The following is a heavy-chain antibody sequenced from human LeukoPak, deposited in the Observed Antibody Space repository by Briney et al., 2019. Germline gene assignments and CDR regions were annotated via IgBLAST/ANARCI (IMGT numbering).Heavy chain of an antibody. CDR1: GFTFSSYA. Sequence: PGGSLRLSCAASGFTFSSYAMHWVRQAPGKGLEWVAVISYDASNKYYADSVKGRFTIFRDNSKNTLYLQMNSLRAEDTAVYYCAREKLPETSYYYYYGMDVWGQGTTVTVSS. CDR3: AREKLPETSYYYYYGMDV. CDR2: ISYDASNK. V-gene: IGHV3-30-3*01. D-gene: IGHD1-1*01. J-gene: IGHJ6*02.